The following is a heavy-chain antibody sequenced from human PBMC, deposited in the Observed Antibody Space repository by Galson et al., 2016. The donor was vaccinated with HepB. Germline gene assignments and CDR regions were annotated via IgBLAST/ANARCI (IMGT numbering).Heavy chain of an antibody. CDR1: GFVFSNFG. V-gene: IGHV3-23*01. CDR3: AKERLVRRSFDH. D-gene: IGHD1-1*01. Sequence: SLRLSCAASGFVFSNFGLSWVRQAPGKGLEWVASISTRRTTYCSGSVQGRFTISRDNSNNTLYLQMNDLRAEETAIYYCAKERLVRRSFDHGGQGTLLTVSS. CDR2: ISTRRTT. J-gene: IGHJ4*02.